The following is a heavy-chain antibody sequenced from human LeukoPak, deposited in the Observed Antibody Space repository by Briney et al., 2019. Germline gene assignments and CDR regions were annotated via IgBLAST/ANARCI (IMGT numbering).Heavy chain of an antibody. J-gene: IGHJ3*02. D-gene: IGHD3-22*01. V-gene: IGHV4-59*01. CDR3: ARDRDYYDSSGYWAFDI. Sequence: SETLSLTCTVSGGSISSYYWSWIRQPPGKGLEWIGYIYYSGSTNYNPSLKSRVTISVDTSKNQFSLKLNSVTAADTAVYYCARDRDYYDSSGYWAFDIWGQGTMVTVSS. CDR1: GGSISSYY. CDR2: IYYSGST.